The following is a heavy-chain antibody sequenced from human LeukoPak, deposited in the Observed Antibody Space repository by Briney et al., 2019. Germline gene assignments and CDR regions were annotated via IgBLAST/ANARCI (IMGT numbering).Heavy chain of an antibody. V-gene: IGHV5-51*01. D-gene: IGHD5-12*01. CDR3: ARGGIRGYSGYDSDY. Sequence: GESLQISCKGSGYSFTSYWIGWVRQMPGKGLEWMGIIYPGDSDTRYSPSFQGQVTISADKSISTAYLQWSSLKASDTAMYYCARGGIRGYSGYDSDYWGQGTLVTVSS. CDR1: GYSFTSYW. CDR2: IYPGDSDT. J-gene: IGHJ4*02.